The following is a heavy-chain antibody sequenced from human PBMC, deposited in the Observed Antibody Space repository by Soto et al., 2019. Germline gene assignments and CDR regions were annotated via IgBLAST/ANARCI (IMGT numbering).Heavy chain of an antibody. Sequence: QVHLVQSGAEVKKPGASVKVSCKASGYTFTSYGITWVRQAPGQGLEWMGWISAHNGNTDYAQNLQGRVIVTRDTSTSTAYMELRRLRSDGTAVYYCARGRYGDYWGQGALVTVSS. CDR1: GYTFTSYG. CDR2: ISAHNGNT. D-gene: IGHD1-1*01. J-gene: IGHJ4*02. V-gene: IGHV1-18*01. CDR3: ARGRYGDY.